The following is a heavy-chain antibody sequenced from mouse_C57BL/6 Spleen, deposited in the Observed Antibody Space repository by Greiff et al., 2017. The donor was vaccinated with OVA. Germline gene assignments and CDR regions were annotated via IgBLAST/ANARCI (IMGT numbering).Heavy chain of an antibody. CDR2: IYPRDGSN. CDR3: AREEDDYDDFDY. CDR1: GYTFTSYD. Sequence: QVQLQQSGPELVKPGASVKLSCKASGYTFTSYDINWVKQRPGQGLEWIGWIYPRDGSNKYNEKFKGKATLTVDTSSSTAYMELHSLTSEDSAVYFCAREEDDYDDFDYWGQGTTLTVSS. J-gene: IGHJ2*01. V-gene: IGHV1-85*01. D-gene: IGHD2-4*01.